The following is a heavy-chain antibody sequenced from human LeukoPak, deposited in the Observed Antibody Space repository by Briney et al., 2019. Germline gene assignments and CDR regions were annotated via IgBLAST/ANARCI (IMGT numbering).Heavy chain of an antibody. J-gene: IGHJ6*03. CDR2: LSAYNGNT. D-gene: IGHD2-2*01. Sequence: ASVKFSCKASGYTFTSYGISWVRPAPGQGLGWMGWLSAYNGNTNYAQKLQGRVTMTTDTSTSTAYMELRSLRSDDTAVYYCARVGPGCSSTSCYYYYYYMDVWGKGTTVTVSS. CDR3: ARVGPGCSSTSCYYYYYYMDV. CDR1: GYTFTSYG. V-gene: IGHV1-18*01.